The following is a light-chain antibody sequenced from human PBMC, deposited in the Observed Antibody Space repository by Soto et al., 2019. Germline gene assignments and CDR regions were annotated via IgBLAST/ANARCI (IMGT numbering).Light chain of an antibody. Sequence: QSALTQPPSASGSPGQSLTISCTGTSSDVGAHNYVSWYQQNPGKAPKLMLYDVNKRPSGVPDRFSGSKSGNTASLTVSGLQAEDEADYFCFSYTASDLWVFGGGTKVTVL. CDR2: DVN. V-gene: IGLV2-8*01. J-gene: IGLJ3*02. CDR1: SSDVGAHNY. CDR3: FSYTASDLWV.